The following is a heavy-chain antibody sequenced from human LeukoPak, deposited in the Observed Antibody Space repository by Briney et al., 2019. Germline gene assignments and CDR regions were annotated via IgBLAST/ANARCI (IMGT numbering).Heavy chain of an antibody. CDR1: GGSISSYY. J-gene: IGHJ4*02. D-gene: IGHD3-22*01. CDR3: ATFSGYKSYYFDY. Sequence: SETLSLTCSVSGGSISSYYWSWIRQPPGKGLEWIGYIYPSGSTYYNPSLKSRVTISVDTSKDQFSLKLMPVTAADTAVYYCATFSGYKSYYFDYWGPGTLVTVSS. CDR2: IYPSGST. V-gene: IGHV4-4*08.